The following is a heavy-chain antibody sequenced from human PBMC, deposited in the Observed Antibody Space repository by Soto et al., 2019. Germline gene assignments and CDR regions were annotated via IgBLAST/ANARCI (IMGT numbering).Heavy chain of an antibody. CDR1: GFSLSTSGVG. CDR3: AHRRPIAAADLIFDY. CDR2: IYWDDDK. D-gene: IGHD6-13*01. Sequence: SGPTLVQPTQTLTLTCTFSGFSLSTSGVGVGWIRQPPGKALEWLALIYWDDDKRYSPSLKSRLTITKDTSKNQVVLTMTNMDPVDTATYYCAHRRPIAAADLIFDYWGQGTLVTVSS. V-gene: IGHV2-5*02. J-gene: IGHJ4*02.